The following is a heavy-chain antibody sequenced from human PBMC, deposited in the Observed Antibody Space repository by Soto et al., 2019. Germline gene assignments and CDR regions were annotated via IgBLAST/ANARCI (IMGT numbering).Heavy chain of an antibody. V-gene: IGHV4-31*03. CDR2: IYYTGKT. CDR3: ARDGSSTANWIDP. J-gene: IGHJ5*02. CDR1: CDSVNIGGYY. Sequence: SETLFLTCTFSCDSVNIGGYYFACICRHPGKGLEWMGYIYYTGKTYYNPSLESRLTMSVDTSKNQFSLKLSSVTAADTGVYYCARDGSSTANWIDPWGQGTPLTVSS. D-gene: IGHD2-15*01.